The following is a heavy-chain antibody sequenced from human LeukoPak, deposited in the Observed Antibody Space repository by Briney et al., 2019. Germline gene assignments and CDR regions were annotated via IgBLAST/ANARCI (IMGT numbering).Heavy chain of an antibody. V-gene: IGHV4-59*01. CDR1: GGSISSYY. Sequence: SETLSLTCTVSGGSISSYYWSWIRQPPGKGLEWIGYIYYGGSTNYNPSLKSRVTISVDTSKNQFSLKLSSVTAADTAVYYCARGVLANYYDSSPNWFDPWGQGTLVTVSS. J-gene: IGHJ5*02. CDR3: ARGVLANYYDSSPNWFDP. D-gene: IGHD3-22*01. CDR2: IYYGGST.